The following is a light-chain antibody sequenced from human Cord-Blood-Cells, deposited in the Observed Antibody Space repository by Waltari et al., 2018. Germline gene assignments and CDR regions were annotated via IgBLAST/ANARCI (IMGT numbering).Light chain of an antibody. CDR1: QSISSY. V-gene: IGKV1-39*01. Sequence: DIQMTQSPSSLSASVGDSVTITCRASQSISSYLNWYQQKPGKAPKLLIYAASSLQSGVPSRFSGSGSGTDFNLTISSLQPEDFATYYCQQSYSTPRTFGQGTKVEIK. J-gene: IGKJ1*01. CDR2: AAS. CDR3: QQSYSTPRT.